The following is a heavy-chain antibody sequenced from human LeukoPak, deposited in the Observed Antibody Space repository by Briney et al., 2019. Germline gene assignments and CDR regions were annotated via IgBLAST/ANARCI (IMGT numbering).Heavy chain of an antibody. CDR3: ARDRGTYYDILTGHTDAFDI. V-gene: IGHV1-2*02. D-gene: IGHD3-9*01. Sequence: ASVKVSCKASGYTFNGYYMHWVRQAPGQGLEWMGWINPNSGGTNYAQKFQGRVTMTRDTSISTAYMELSRLRSDDTAVYYCARDRGTYYDILTGHTDAFDIWGQGTMVTVSS. CDR1: GYTFNGYY. CDR2: INPNSGGT. J-gene: IGHJ3*02.